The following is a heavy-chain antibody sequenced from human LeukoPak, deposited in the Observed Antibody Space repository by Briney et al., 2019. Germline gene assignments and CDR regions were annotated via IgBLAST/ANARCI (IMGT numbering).Heavy chain of an antibody. V-gene: IGHV3-74*03. CDR2: ITSDVTNT. Sequence: GGSLRLSCVASGFTFSSSWMHWVRHAPGKGPVWVSRITSDVTNTAYADSVKGRFTISRDNAKNTLYLQMNSLGAEDTAVYYCVRDRVGPDYWGQGTLVTVSS. CDR1: GFTFSSSW. D-gene: IGHD1-26*01. CDR3: VRDRVGPDY. J-gene: IGHJ4*02.